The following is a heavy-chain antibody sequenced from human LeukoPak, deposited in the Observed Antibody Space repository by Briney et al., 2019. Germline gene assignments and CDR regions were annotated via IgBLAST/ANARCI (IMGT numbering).Heavy chain of an antibody. J-gene: IGHJ6*02. D-gene: IGHD1-26*01. V-gene: IGHV1-24*01. CDR1: GYTLTKLS. CDR2: FDPEDGET. Sequence: GASVKVSCKVSGYTLTKLSMHWVRQAPGKGLEWMGGFDPEDGETIYAQKFQGRVTMTEDTSTDTAYMELSSLRSEDTAVYYCATRTVVGASPGLYYYGMDVWGQGTTVTVSS. CDR3: ATRTVVGASPGLYYYGMDV.